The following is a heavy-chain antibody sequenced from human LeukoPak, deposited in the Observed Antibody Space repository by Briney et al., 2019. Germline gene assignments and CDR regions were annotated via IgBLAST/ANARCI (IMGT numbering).Heavy chain of an antibody. CDR1: GYTFTGYY. D-gene: IGHD3-10*01. J-gene: IGHJ5*02. Sequence: ASVKVSCKASGYTFTGYYMHWVRQAPGQGLEWMGRINPNSGGTNYAQTFQGRVTMTRDTSISTAYMELSRLRSDDTAVYYCARDYVTMVRGANWFDPWGQGTLVTVSS. CDR3: ARDYVTMVRGANWFDP. V-gene: IGHV1-2*06. CDR2: INPNSGGT.